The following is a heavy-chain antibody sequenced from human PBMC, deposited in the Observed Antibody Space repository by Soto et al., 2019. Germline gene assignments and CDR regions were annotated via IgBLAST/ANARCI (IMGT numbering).Heavy chain of an antibody. V-gene: IGHV3-23*01. D-gene: IGHD3-10*01. CDR2: ISGSGGST. J-gene: IGHJ4*02. Sequence: QPGGSLRLSCAASGFTFSSYAMSWVRQAPGKGLEWVSAISGSGGSTYYADSVKGRFTISRDNSKNTLYLQMNSLRAEDTAGYYCAKGKQPRHGFFDYWGKGTLVTVSS. CDR1: GFTFSSYA. CDR3: AKGKQPRHGFFDY.